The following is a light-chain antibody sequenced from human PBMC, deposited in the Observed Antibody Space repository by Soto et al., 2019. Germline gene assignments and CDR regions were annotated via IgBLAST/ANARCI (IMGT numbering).Light chain of an antibody. CDR1: QSVSSN. Sequence: EIVMTQYPATLSLSPGERATLSCRASQSVSSNLAWYQQKPGQPPSLLIYGASTRATGIPARFSGSGSGTEFTLTISSLESEDFAVYYCQQYNNWPPITFGQGTRLEIK. CDR3: QQYNNWPPIT. J-gene: IGKJ5*01. V-gene: IGKV3-15*01. CDR2: GAS.